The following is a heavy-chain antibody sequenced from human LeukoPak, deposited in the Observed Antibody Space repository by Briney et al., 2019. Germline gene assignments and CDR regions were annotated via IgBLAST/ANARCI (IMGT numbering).Heavy chain of an antibody. CDR2: IYPGDSDT. D-gene: IGHD1-1*01. V-gene: IGHV5-51*01. J-gene: IGHJ6*03. CDR3: ARLASKLRAGYYYYMDV. CDR1: GYRFTSYW. Sequence: GESLKISCKGSGYRFTSYWIGWVRQMPGKGLEWMGIIYPGDSDTRYSPSFQGQITISVDKSISTAYLQWSSLEASDTAMYYCARLASKLRAGYYYYMDVWGKGTTVTVSS.